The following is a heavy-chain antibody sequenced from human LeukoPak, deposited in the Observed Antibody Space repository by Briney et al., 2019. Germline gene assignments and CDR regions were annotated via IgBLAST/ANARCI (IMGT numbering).Heavy chain of an antibody. CDR2: IYHTGST. V-gene: IGHV4-59*01. CDR1: GGSISSYY. D-gene: IGHD6-19*01. Sequence: SETPSLTCTVSGGSISSYYWSWIRQPPGKGLEWIGYIYHTGSTNYNPSLKSRVTISVDTSKNHFSLRLSSVTAADTAVYYCAGGSGWLRFDYWGQGALVTVSS. J-gene: IGHJ4*02. CDR3: AGGSGWLRFDY.